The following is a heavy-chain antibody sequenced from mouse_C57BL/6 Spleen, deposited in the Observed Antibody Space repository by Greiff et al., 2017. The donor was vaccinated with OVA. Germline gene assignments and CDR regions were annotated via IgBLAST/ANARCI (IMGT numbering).Heavy chain of an antibody. CDR2: IDPSDSDT. D-gene: IGHD1-1*01. CDR3: ARGGLLREFAY. Sequence: QVQLQQPGAELVRPGSSVKLSCKASGYTFTSYWMHWVKQRPIQGLEWIGNIDPSDSDTHYNQKFKDKATLTVDKSSSTAYMQLSSLASEDSAVYYSARGGLLREFAYWGQGTLVTVSA. V-gene: IGHV1-52*01. J-gene: IGHJ3*01. CDR1: GYTFTSYW.